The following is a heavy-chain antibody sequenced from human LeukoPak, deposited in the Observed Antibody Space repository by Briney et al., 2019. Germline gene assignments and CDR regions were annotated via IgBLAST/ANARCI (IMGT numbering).Heavy chain of an antibody. Sequence: GGSLRLSCAASGFTFSSYWMHWVRQAPGKGLVWVSRINSDGSSTTYADSVQGRFTISRDNAKNTLYLQMNSLRAEDTAVYYCARGGSGSYSPFDYWGQGTLVTVSS. J-gene: IGHJ4*02. D-gene: IGHD3-10*01. CDR1: GFTFSSYW. V-gene: IGHV3-74*01. CDR3: ARGGSGSYSPFDY. CDR2: INSDGSST.